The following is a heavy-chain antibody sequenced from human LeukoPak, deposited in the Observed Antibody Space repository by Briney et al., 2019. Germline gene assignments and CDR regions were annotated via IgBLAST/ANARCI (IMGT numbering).Heavy chain of an antibody. Sequence: ASVKISCKASGYTFRSYEINWVRQAPGQGLEWVGWIHPNSGKTGYAQKFQGRVTMTRDTSTETAFMELSSLKFDDTAIFYCARGHYGGNRYFDIWGQGTLVTVSS. CDR1: GYTFRSYE. J-gene: IGHJ4*02. CDR2: IHPNSGKT. V-gene: IGHV1-8*01. D-gene: IGHD4-23*01. CDR3: ARGHYGGNRYFDI.